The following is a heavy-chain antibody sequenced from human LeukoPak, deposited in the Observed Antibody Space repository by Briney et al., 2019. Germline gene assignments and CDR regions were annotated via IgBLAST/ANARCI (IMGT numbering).Heavy chain of an antibody. Sequence: GGSLRLSCAASGFTFSSYAMSWVRQAPGKGLEWVSAISGSGGSTYYADSVKGRFTISRDNSKNTLYLQMNSRRAEDTAVYYCAESGMIDPGSYSPTYYFDYWGQGALVTVSS. V-gene: IGHV3-23*01. CDR3: AESGMIDPGSYSPTYYFDY. D-gene: IGHD1-26*01. J-gene: IGHJ4*02. CDR2: ISGSGGST. CDR1: GFTFSSYA.